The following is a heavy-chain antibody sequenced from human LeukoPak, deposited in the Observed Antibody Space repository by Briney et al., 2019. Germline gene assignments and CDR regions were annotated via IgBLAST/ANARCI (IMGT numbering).Heavy chain of an antibody. J-gene: IGHJ4*02. CDR2: IWYDVSNI. CDR1: GFIFRSYG. CDR3: VRTPVTGGSGTFYFDY. V-gene: IGHV3-33*01. D-gene: IGHD2-8*02. Sequence: GGSPRLSCAASGFIFRSYGMRWVRQAPDKGLEWVAGIWYDVSNIQYGDSVKGRFTISRENFEHTLYLQMHNLRAEDTAVYDCVRTPVTGGSGTFYFDYWGQGALVTVSS.